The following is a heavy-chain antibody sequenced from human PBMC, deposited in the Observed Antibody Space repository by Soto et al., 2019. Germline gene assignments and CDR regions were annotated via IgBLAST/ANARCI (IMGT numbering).Heavy chain of an antibody. CDR1: GFTFSSYA. V-gene: IGHV3-23*01. CDR2: ISGSGGST. J-gene: IGHJ6*02. Sequence: GGSLRLSCAASGFTFSSYAMSWVRQAPGKGLEWVSAISGSGGSTYYTGSVKGRFTISRDNSKSTLYLQMNSLRAEDTALYYCAKDFQSSWPNYYGMDVWGQGTTVTVSS. CDR3: AKDFQSSWPNYYGMDV. D-gene: IGHD6-13*01.